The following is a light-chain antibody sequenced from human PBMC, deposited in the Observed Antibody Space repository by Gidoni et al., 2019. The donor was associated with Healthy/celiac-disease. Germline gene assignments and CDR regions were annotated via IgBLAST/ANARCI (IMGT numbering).Light chain of an antibody. CDR1: QSVSSSY. J-gene: IGKJ5*01. V-gene: IGKV3-20*01. CDR3: QQYGSSPPIT. CDR2: GAS. Sequence: ESVWTQSPGTLSLSPGERATLSCRASQSVSSSYLAWYQQKPGQAPRLLIYGASSRATGIPDRFSGSGSGTAFTLTISILEPEDFAVYYCQQYGSSPPITFGQXTRLEIK.